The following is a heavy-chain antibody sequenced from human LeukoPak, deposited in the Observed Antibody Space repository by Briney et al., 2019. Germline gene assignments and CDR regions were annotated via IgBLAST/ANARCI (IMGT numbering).Heavy chain of an antibody. V-gene: IGHV3-48*03. J-gene: IGHJ4*02. Sequence: GGSLRLSCAASGFTFSNYEMNWVRQAPGKGLEWVSYIRRSSGSSIYYADSVKGRFTISRDNAKNSLYLQMNSLRAEDTAVYYCARDSSGWYYFDYWGQGILVTVSS. CDR3: ARDSSGWYYFDY. CDR1: GFTFSNYE. CDR2: IRRSSGSSI. D-gene: IGHD6-19*01.